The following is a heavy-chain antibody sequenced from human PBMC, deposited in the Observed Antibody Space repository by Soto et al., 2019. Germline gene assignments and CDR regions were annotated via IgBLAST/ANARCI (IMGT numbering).Heavy chain of an antibody. CDR1: GYTFTYLY. CDR2: ITPFNGNT. D-gene: IGHD1-1*01. Sequence: SVKVSCKASGYTFTYLYLHWVRQAPGQALEWMGWITPFNGNTNYAQKFQDRVTFTRDMSLSTAYMELSSLRSEDTAMYYCARSPLNWNDESGDSYFDYWGQGTLVTVSS. V-gene: IGHV1-45*02. J-gene: IGHJ4*02. CDR3: ARSPLNWNDESGDSYFDY.